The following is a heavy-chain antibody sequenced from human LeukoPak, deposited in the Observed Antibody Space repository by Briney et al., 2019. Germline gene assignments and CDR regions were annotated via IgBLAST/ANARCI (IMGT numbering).Heavy chain of an antibody. V-gene: IGHV4-39*01. CDR1: GGSISSSTYY. CDR2: IYYSGST. J-gene: IGHJ3*02. Sequence: SETLSLTCTVSGGSISSSTYYWGWIRQPPEKGLEWIGNIYYSGSTNYNPSLESRVTISVDTSKNQFSLKLSSVTAAETAVYYCARRKTGNTGAFDIWGQGTMVTVSS. CDR3: ARRKTGNTGAFDI. D-gene: IGHD1/OR15-1a*01.